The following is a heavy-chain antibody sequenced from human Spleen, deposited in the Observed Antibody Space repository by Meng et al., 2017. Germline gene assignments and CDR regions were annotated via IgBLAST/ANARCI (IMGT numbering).Heavy chain of an antibody. D-gene: IGHD6-13*01. CDR1: GYTFTSYG. CDR2: ISAYNGNT. J-gene: IGHJ4*02. Sequence: ASVKVSCKASGYTFTSYGISWVRQTPGQGLEWMGWISAYNGNTNHAQKLQGRVTLTTDTSTSTAYLELRSLTSDDTAVYYCARWWGWYSRGDPFDSWGQGTLVTVSS. CDR3: ARWWGWYSRGDPFDS. V-gene: IGHV1-18*01.